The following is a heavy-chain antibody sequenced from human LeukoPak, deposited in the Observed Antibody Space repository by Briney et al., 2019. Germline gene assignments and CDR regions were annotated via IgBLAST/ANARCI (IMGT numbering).Heavy chain of an antibody. D-gene: IGHD5-12*01. CDR2: ISSSSAYI. Sequence: GGSLRLSCAASGFTFSGYSMNWVRQAPGKGLEWVSSISSSSAYIYYADSVKGRFTISRDNAENSLFLQMNSLRAEDTAVYYCARDYGGYNHFDYCGQGTLVTVSS. CDR3: ARDYGGYNHFDY. J-gene: IGHJ4*02. V-gene: IGHV3-21*01. CDR1: GFTFSGYS.